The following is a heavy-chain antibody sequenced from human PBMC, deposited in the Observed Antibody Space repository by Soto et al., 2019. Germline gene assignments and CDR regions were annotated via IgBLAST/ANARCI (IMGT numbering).Heavy chain of an antibody. D-gene: IGHD3-3*01. Sequence: GGPLRLSCAASGFTFISYAMSWVRQAPGKGLEWVSRTSPDGSTIYADSVKGRFTISRDNAKNTVYLQMNSLRAEDTAMYYCSVSIFGVVHYWGQGTLVTVSS. CDR1: GFTFISYA. J-gene: IGHJ4*02. V-gene: IGHV3-23*01. CDR3: SVSIFGVVHY. CDR2: TSPDGST.